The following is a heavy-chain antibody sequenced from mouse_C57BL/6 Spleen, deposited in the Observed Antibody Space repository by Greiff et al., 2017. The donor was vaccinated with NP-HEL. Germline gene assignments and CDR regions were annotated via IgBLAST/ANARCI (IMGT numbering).Heavy chain of an antibody. CDR3: ARTGSSYEYFDY. J-gene: IGHJ2*01. D-gene: IGHD1-1*01. V-gene: IGHV3-8*01. CDR2: ISYSGST. CDR1: GYSITSDY. Sequence: DVQLVESGPGLAKPSQPLSPPCSVTGYSITSDYWNWIRKFPGNKLEYMGYISYSGSTYYNPSLKSRISITRDTSKNQYYLQLNSVTTEDTPTYYCARTGSSYEYFDYWGQGTTLTVSS.